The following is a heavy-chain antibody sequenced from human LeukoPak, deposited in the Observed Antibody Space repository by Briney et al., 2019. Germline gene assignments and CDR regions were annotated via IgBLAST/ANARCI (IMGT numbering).Heavy chain of an antibody. V-gene: IGHV3-30*18. J-gene: IGHJ4*02. CDR1: GFTFSSYG. CDR2: ISYDGSNK. Sequence: GGSLRLSCAASGFTFSSYGMHWVRQAPGKGLEWVAVISYDGSNKYYADSVKGRFTISRDNSKNTLYLQMNSLRAEDTAVYYCAKTPRGYTYLPDYWGQGTLVTVSS. D-gene: IGHD5-18*01. CDR3: AKTPRGYTYLPDY.